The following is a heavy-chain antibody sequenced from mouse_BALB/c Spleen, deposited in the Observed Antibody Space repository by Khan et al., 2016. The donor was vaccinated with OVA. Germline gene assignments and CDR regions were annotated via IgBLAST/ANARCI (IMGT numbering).Heavy chain of an antibody. Sequence: EVQLQESGPSLVIPSQTLSLTCSVTGDSITSGFWNWIRKFPGNKFEYMGYVTYSGNTYYNPSLKSRISITRDTSKSQYYLQLNSVTTEDTATYFCARSYGSWAMDYWGQGTSVTVSS. CDR3: ARSYGSWAMDY. V-gene: IGHV3-8*02. J-gene: IGHJ4*01. D-gene: IGHD1-1*01. CDR2: VTYSGNT. CDR1: GDSITSGF.